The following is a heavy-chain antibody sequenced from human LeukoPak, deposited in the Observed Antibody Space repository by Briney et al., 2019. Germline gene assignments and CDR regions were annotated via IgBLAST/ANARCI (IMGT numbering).Heavy chain of an antibody. CDR3: AREGYSSSWYYFDY. Sequence: PGGSLRLSCAASGFTFSSYSMNWVRQAPGKGLEWVSYISSSSSTIYYADSVKGRFTISRDNAKNSLYLQMNSLRDEDTAVYYCAREGYSSSWYYFDYWGQGTLVTVSS. D-gene: IGHD6-13*01. CDR2: ISSSSSTI. CDR1: GFTFSSYS. J-gene: IGHJ4*02. V-gene: IGHV3-48*02.